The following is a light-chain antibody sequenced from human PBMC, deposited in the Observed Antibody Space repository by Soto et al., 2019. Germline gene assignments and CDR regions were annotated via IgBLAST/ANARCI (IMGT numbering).Light chain of an antibody. Sequence: DIQMTQSTSTLSGSVGERVTITCRASQTISSWLAWYQQKPGKAPKLLIYDASSLESGVPSRFSGSGSGTEFTLTISSLQPDDFATXXXXQXXXXPWTFXQGTKVDIK. CDR3: XQXXXXPWT. CDR2: DAS. V-gene: IGKV1-5*01. CDR1: QTISSW. J-gene: IGKJ1*01.